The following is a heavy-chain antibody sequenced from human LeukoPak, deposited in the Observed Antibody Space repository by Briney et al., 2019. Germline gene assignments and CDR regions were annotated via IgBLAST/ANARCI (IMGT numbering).Heavy chain of an antibody. J-gene: IGHJ4*02. V-gene: IGHV4-61*05. CDR2: IYYSGST. Sequence: PSETLSLTCTVSGGSISSSSYYWGWIRQPPGKGLEWIGYIYYSGSTNYNPSLKSRVTISVDTSKNQFSLKLSSVTAADTAVYYCARWWLAAAGFDYWGQGTLVTVSS. D-gene: IGHD6-13*01. CDR1: GGSISSSSYY. CDR3: ARWWLAAAGFDY.